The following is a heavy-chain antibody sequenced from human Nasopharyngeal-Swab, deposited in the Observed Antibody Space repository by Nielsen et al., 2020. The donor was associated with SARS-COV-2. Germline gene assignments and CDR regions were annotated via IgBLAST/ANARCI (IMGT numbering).Heavy chain of an antibody. CDR1: GFTFSSYS. CDR2: ISSSSSYI. J-gene: IGHJ4*02. Sequence: RGSLRLSRAASGFTFSSYSMNWVRQAPGKGLEWVSSISSSSSYIYYADSVKGRFTISRDNAKNSLYLQMNSLRAEDTAVYYCARSLRGSSLHYWGQGTLVTVSS. CDR3: ARSLRGSSLHY. D-gene: IGHD6-6*01. V-gene: IGHV3-21*01.